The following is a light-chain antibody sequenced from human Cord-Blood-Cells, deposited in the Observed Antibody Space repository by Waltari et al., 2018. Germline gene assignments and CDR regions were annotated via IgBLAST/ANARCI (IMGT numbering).Light chain of an antibody. CDR3: QSSDSLLSGWV. CDR1: SSTIGAGSD. J-gene: IGLJ3*02. CDR2: GSI. Sequence: QYVLTQPPPVSGDPGLRVTIPYTGTSSTIGAGSDVHWYQQLPGTAPNLLMYGSIHLPSGGPDRISDRKSGISASLVIAGRQAEDAADYYCQSSDSLLSGWVFGERTKLTFL. V-gene: IGLV1-40*01.